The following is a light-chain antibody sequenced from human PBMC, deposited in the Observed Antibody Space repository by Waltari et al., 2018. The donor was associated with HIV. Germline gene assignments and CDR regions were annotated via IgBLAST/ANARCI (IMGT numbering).Light chain of an antibody. CDR3: QVWDSSSDVGV. V-gene: IGLV3-21*04. CDR1: NIGSNS. CDR2: YDR. Sequence: SYVLTQPPSVSVAPGKTARITCGGDNIGSNSVHWYQQKPGQAPVLVIYYDRDRPSVMPERFSGSNSGNTATLTISRVEAGDEADYYCQVWDSSSDVGVFGAGTKVAVL. J-gene: IGLJ1*01.